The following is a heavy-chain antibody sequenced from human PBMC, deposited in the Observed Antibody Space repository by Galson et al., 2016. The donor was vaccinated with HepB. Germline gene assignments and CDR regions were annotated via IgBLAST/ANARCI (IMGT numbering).Heavy chain of an antibody. V-gene: IGHV4-59*01. J-gene: IGHJ6*03. CDR1: GGSISSYF. D-gene: IGHD2-21*01. Sequence: ETLSLTCTVSGGSISSYFWSWIRQPPGKGLEWIGYVYYSGSTKKPSLKSRVTISVDTSKNQFSLNLSSVTTADTAVYYCAGGHNSHYDYYMDVWGRGTTVTVSS. CDR2: VYYSGST. CDR3: AGGHNSHYDYYMDV.